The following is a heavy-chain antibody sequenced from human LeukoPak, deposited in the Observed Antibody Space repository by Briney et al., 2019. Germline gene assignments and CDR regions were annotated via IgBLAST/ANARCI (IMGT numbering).Heavy chain of an antibody. V-gene: IGHV4-34*01. CDR3: ARADYDFWSGYYTSSYFDY. J-gene: IGHJ4*02. D-gene: IGHD3-3*01. CDR1: GGSFSGYY. CDR2: INHSGST. Sequence: PSETLSLSCAVYGGSFSGYYWSWIRQPPGKGLEWIGEINHSGSTNYNPSLKSRVTISEDTSKNQFSLKLSSVTAADTAVYYCARADYDFWSGYYTSSYFDYWGQGTLVTVSS.